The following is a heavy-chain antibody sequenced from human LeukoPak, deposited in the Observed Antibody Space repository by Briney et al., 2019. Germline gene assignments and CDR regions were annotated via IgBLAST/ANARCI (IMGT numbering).Heavy chain of an antibody. CDR2: INTNTGNP. Sequence: GASVKVSCKASGYTFTSYAMNWVRQAPGQGLEWMGWINTNTGNPTYAQGFTGRFVFSLDTSVSTAYLQISSLKAEDTAVYYCARGSARITIFGAYYYYYMDVWGKGTTVTVSS. V-gene: IGHV7-4-1*02. D-gene: IGHD3-3*01. J-gene: IGHJ6*03. CDR1: GYTFTSYA. CDR3: ARGSARITIFGAYYYYYMDV.